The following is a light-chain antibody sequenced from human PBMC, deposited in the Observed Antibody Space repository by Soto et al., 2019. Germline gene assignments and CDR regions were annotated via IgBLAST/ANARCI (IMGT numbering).Light chain of an antibody. V-gene: IGLV2-14*03. Sequence: QSPLAQPASVSASPGQWITISCTGTSSDVGAYDFVSWYQQHPDKAPKLMIYEVSNRPSGVSYRFSGSKSVNTATLTISGLQAEDEADYYCSSYTTSSTRVFGTGTKVTVL. CDR1: SSDVGAYDF. CDR3: SSYTTSSTRV. CDR2: EVS. J-gene: IGLJ1*01.